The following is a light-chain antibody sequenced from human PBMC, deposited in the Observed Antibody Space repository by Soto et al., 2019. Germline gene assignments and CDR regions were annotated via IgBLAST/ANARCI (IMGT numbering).Light chain of an antibody. Sequence: QSVPTQPPSASGTPGQRVTISCSGSSSNIGNTYVNWYQQFPGTAPKLLIFSNDHRPSGVPDRFSGSKSGTSAYLAISGLRSEDEADYYCAAWDDSLRGHWAFGGGTKLTVL. CDR2: SND. CDR3: AAWDDSLRGHWA. J-gene: IGLJ3*02. CDR1: SSNIGNTY. V-gene: IGLV1-47*02.